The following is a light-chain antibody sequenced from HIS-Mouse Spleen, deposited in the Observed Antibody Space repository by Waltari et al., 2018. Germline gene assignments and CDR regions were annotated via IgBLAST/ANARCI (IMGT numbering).Light chain of an antibody. CDR1: SSDVGGYTY. CDR2: EVS. V-gene: IGLV2-14*01. CDR3: SSYTSSSTWV. J-gene: IGLJ3*02. Sequence: QSALTQPASVSGSPGQSITISCTGTSSDVGGYTYVPGYQQHPGKAPKPMIYEVSNRPSGVSNRFSGSKSGNTASLTISGLQAEDEADYYCSSYTSSSTWVFGGGTKLTVL.